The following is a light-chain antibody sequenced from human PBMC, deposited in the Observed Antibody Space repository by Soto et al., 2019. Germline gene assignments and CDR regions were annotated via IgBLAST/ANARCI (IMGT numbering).Light chain of an antibody. CDR2: RSN. Sequence: QSVLTQSPSASGTPGQRVTISCSGSSSNIGSNYVYWYQQLPGTAPRLLIYRSNQRPSGVPDRFSGSKSGTSASLAITGLQAEDEADYYCQSYDRSLRGYVFGTGTKLTVL. CDR3: QSYDRSLRGYV. J-gene: IGLJ1*01. V-gene: IGLV1-47*01. CDR1: SSNIGSNY.